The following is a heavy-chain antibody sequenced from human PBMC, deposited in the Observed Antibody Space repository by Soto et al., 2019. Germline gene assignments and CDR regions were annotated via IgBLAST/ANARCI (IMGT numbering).Heavy chain of an antibody. CDR2: ISGSGGST. V-gene: IGHV3-23*01. CDR1: GFTFSSYA. Sequence: PWGSLRLSCAASGFTFSSYAMSWFRHAPGKGLEWVSAISGSGGSTYYADSVKGRFTISRDNSKNTLYLQMNSLRAEDTAVYYCAKDVDPLPLDLWGQGTLVTVSS. CDR3: AKDVDPLPLDL. D-gene: IGHD5-12*01. J-gene: IGHJ5*02.